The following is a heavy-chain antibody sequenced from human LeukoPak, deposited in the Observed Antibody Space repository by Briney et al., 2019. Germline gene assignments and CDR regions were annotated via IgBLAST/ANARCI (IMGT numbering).Heavy chain of an antibody. Sequence: GGSLRLSCAASGFTFSSYWMSWVRQAPGKGLEWVANIKEDGNEKHYVDSVKGRFTISRDNAKNSLYLQLSSLRAEDTAVYFCAREWFSSSWSLFDYWGQGTLVTASS. CDR2: IKEDGNEK. J-gene: IGHJ4*02. V-gene: IGHV3-7*01. CDR1: GFTFSSYW. D-gene: IGHD6-13*01. CDR3: AREWFSSSWSLFDY.